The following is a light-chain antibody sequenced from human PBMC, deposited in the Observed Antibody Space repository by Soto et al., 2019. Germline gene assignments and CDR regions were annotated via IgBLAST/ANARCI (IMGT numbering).Light chain of an antibody. CDR2: DVS. CDR3: SSYTSRSSGV. Sequence: QSVLTQPASVSGSPGQSITISCTGTNSDVGAYNYVSWYQQHPGKAPKLMISDVSHRPSGVSNRFSGSKSGNTASLTISGLQAEDEADYYCSSYTSRSSGVFGTGTKVTVL. CDR1: NSDVGAYNY. J-gene: IGLJ1*01. V-gene: IGLV2-14*01.